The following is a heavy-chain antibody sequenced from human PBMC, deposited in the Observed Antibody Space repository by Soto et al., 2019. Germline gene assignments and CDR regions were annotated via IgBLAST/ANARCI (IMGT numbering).Heavy chain of an antibody. CDR2: ISSSSSYT. V-gene: IGHV3-11*05. J-gene: IGHJ4*02. D-gene: IGHD6-13*01. CDR1: GFTFSDYY. Sequence: QVQLVESGGGLVKPGGSLRLSCAASGFTFSDYYMSWIRQAPGKGLEWVSYISSSSSYTNYADSVKGRFTISRDNAKNSLYLQMNRLRAEDTAVYYCARAIFSSSWTPFDYWGQGTLVTVSS. CDR3: ARAIFSSSWTPFDY.